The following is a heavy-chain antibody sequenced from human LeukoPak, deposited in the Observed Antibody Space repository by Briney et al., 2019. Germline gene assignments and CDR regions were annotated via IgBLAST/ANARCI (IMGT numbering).Heavy chain of an antibody. CDR1: GYTFSDYY. D-gene: IGHD3-16*01. CDR3: GSVRGILSYFDL. V-gene: IGHV1-2*02. CDR2: INLNTGGT. Sequence: ASVKVSCKASGYTFSDYYIHWVRQAPGQGPEWMGWINLNTGGTNYAQKFDGRFSVTRDTSINTAFMELSGLTFDDTAVYYCGSVRGILSYFDLWGRGTLVTVSS. J-gene: IGHJ2*01.